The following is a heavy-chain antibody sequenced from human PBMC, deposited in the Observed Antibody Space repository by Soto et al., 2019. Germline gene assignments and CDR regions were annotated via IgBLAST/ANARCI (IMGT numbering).Heavy chain of an antibody. J-gene: IGHJ6*03. V-gene: IGHV1-3*01. Sequence: ASVKVSCKASGYTFTSYAMHWVRQAPGQRLEWMGWINAGNGNTKYSQKFQGRVTITRDTSASTAYMELSSLRSEDTAVYYCAREYYYGSGSPAYYYYMDVWGKGTTVTVSS. CDR2: INAGNGNT. CDR3: AREYYYGSGSPAYYYYMDV. CDR1: GYTFTSYA. D-gene: IGHD3-10*01.